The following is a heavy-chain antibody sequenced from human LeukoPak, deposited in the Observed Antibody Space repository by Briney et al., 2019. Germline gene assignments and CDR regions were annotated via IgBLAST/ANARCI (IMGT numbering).Heavy chain of an antibody. CDR3: ARCGTIGTGGDY. Sequence: GESLKISCKGSEYIFTTYWIDWVRQMPGKGLELMGSIYPCDSDTRYSPSFQGQVTISADKSISTAYLQWSSLKASDSAMYYCARCGTIGTGGDYWGQGTLVTVSS. J-gene: IGHJ4*02. CDR2: IYPCDSDT. V-gene: IGHV5-51*01. CDR1: EYIFTTYW. D-gene: IGHD1-1*01.